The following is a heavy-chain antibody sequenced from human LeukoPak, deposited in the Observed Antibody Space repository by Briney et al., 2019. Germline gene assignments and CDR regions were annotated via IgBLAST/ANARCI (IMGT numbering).Heavy chain of an antibody. D-gene: IGHD6-19*01. J-gene: IGHJ4*02. Sequence: SETLSLTCTVSGGSISSSSYYWGWIRQPPGKGLEWIGSIYYSGSTYYNPSLKSRVTISVDTSKNQFSPKLSSVTAADTAVYYCARGLDSSGWYGKGTYDYWGQGTLVTVSS. CDR1: GGSISSSSYY. V-gene: IGHV4-39*01. CDR2: IYYSGST. CDR3: ARGLDSSGWYGKGTYDY.